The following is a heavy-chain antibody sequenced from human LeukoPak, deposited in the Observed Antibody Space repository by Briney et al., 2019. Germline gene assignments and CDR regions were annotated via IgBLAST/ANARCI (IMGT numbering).Heavy chain of an antibody. D-gene: IGHD3-22*01. CDR3: ARSTSYYYDSSGYSPGDFAY. CDR1: GGSISSYY. CDR2: IYYRGST. Sequence: PSETLSLTCTVSGGSISSYYWSWIRQPPGKGLEWIGYIYYRGSTNYNPSLKSRVTISVDTSKNQFSLKLSSVTAADTAVYYCARSTSYYYDSSGYSPGDFAYWAQGPLVTVSS. J-gene: IGHJ4*02. V-gene: IGHV4-59*01.